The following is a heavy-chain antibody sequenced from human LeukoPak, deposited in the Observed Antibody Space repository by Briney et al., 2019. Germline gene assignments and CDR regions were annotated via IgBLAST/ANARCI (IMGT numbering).Heavy chain of an antibody. CDR2: IDWDDDE. Sequence: SGPALVKPTQTLTLTCTFSGFSLRTSAMCVSWIRQPPGKALEWLARIDWDDDEHYSTSLKTRLTISKDTSKNQVVLTMTNMDPVDTATYYCARVWSGKGSDYWGQGTLVTVSS. CDR1: GFSLRTSAMC. J-gene: IGHJ4*02. D-gene: IGHD1-26*01. CDR3: ARVWSGKGSDY. V-gene: IGHV2-70*11.